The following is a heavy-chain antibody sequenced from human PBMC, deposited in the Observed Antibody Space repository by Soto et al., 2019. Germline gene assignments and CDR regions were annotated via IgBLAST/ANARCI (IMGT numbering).Heavy chain of an antibody. V-gene: IGHV3-7*03. CDR1: GFTFSNYW. CDR3: ARIDCGGNCYSRSWYFDI. D-gene: IGHD2-21*02. Sequence: EVQLVESGGGLVQPGGSLRLSCVASGFTFSNYWMGWVRQAPGKGLEWVANISQDGGDKRDLESVKGRVTISRDKGQNSLYLQMNSLRAEDTAVYYCARIDCGGNCYSRSWYFDIWCRGTLVTVSS. J-gene: IGHJ2*01. CDR2: ISQDGGDK.